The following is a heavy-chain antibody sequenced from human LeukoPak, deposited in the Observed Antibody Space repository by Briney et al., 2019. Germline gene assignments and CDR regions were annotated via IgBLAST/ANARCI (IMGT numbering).Heavy chain of an antibody. CDR1: GGSISSYY. CDR3: ARPRGYSYGYRGYYGMDV. D-gene: IGHD5-18*01. CDR2: IYYSGST. V-gene: IGHV4-59*12. J-gene: IGHJ6*02. Sequence: SETLSLTCTVSGGSISSYYWSWIRQPPGKGLEWIGYIYYSGSTNYNPSLKSRVTISVDTSKNQFSLKLSSVTAADTAVYYCARPRGYSYGYRGYYGMDVWGQGTTVTVSS.